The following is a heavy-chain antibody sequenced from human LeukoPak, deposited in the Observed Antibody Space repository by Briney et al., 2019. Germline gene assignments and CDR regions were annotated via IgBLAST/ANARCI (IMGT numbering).Heavy chain of an antibody. Sequence: SETLSLTCAVYGGSFSGYYWSWIRQPPGKGLERIGEINHSGSTNYNPSLKSRVTISVDTSKNQFSLKLSSVTAADTAVYYCARGGIAAAGWFDPWGQGTLVTVSS. CDR2: INHSGST. V-gene: IGHV4-34*01. D-gene: IGHD6-13*01. CDR3: ARGGIAAAGWFDP. CDR1: GGSFSGYY. J-gene: IGHJ5*02.